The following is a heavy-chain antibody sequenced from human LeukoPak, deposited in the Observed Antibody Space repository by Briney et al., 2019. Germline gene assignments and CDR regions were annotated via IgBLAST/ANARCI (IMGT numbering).Heavy chain of an antibody. CDR1: GGSISNYY. CDR2: VFYSGST. Sequence: SETLSLTCTVSGGSISNYYWSWIRQPPGKGLEWIGYVFYSGSTNYNPSLKSRVTISVDTSENQFSLKLNSVTAADTAVYYCARDRANYGGTDFWGQGALVTVSS. CDR3: ARDRANYGGTDF. J-gene: IGHJ4*02. V-gene: IGHV4-59*01. D-gene: IGHD4-17*01.